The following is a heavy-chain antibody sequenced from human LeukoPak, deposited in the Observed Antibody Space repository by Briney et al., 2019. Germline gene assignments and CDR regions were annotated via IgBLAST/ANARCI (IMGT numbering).Heavy chain of an antibody. J-gene: IGHJ3*02. D-gene: IGHD3-10*01. Sequence: ASVKVSCKASGYTFTGYYMHWVRQAPGQGLEWMGWINPNSGGTNYAQKFQGRVTLTRDTSISTAYMELSRLRSDDTAVYYCARALKTTNNYYGSGSYNDAFDIWGQGTMVTVS. CDR2: INPNSGGT. CDR1: GYTFTGYY. V-gene: IGHV1-2*02. CDR3: ARALKTTNNYYGSGSYNDAFDI.